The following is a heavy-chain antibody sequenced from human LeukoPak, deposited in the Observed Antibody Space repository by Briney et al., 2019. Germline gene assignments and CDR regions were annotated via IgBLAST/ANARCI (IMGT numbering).Heavy chain of an antibody. Sequence: ASVKVSCKASGYTFTGYYMHWVRQAPGQGLEWMGRINPNSGGTNYAQKFQGRVTMTRDTSISTAYMELSRLRSDDTAVYYCARQGFSGCSWTLYWGQGTLVTVSS. CDR2: INPNSGGT. CDR1: GYTFTGYY. D-gene: IGHD6-13*01. V-gene: IGHV1-2*02. J-gene: IGHJ4*02. CDR3: ARQGFSGCSWTLY.